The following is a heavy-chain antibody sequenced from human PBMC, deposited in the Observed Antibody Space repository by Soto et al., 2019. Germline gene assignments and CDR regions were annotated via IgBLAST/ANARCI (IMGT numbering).Heavy chain of an antibody. V-gene: IGHV3-15*01. J-gene: IGHJ4*02. CDR2: IKSKTDGGTT. CDR3: TTYLTAPITMVRGVDY. D-gene: IGHD3-10*01. CDR1: GFTFSNAW. Sequence: GGSLRLSCAASGFTFSNAWMSWVRQAPGKGLEWVGRIKSKTDGGTTDYAAPMKGRFTISRDDSKNTLYLQMNSLKTEDTAVYYCTTYLTAPITMVRGVDYWGQGTLVTVSS.